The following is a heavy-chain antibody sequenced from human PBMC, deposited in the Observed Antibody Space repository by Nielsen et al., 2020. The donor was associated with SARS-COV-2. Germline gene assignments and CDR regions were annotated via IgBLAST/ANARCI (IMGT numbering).Heavy chain of an antibody. CDR1: GFTFSSYS. V-gene: IGHV3-21*01. CDR2: ISSSSSYI. J-gene: IGHJ5*02. CDR3: AREIEVRGVIPNWFDP. D-gene: IGHD3-10*01. Sequence: GVLKISCAASGFTFSSYSMNWVRQAPGKGLEWVSSISSSSSYIYYADPVKGRFTISRDNAKNSMYLQMNSLRVEDTAVYYCAREIEVRGVIPNWFDPWGQGTLVTVSA.